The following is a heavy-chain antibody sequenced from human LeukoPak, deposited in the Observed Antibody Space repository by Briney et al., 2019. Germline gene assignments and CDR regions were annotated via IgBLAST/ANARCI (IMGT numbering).Heavy chain of an antibody. Sequence: SETLSLTCTVSGDSVSSASYYWSWIRQPPGKGLEWIGYIYYSGSTNSNPSLKSRITISVDTSKNQFSLKLSSVTAADTAVYYCARVVQRAWFDPWGQGTLVTVSS. CDR3: ARVVQRAWFDP. CDR1: GDSVSSASYY. J-gene: IGHJ5*02. D-gene: IGHD3-10*01. V-gene: IGHV4-61*01. CDR2: IYYSGST.